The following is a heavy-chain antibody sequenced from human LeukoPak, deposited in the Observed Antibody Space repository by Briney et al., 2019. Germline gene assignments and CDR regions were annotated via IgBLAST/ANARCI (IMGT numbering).Heavy chain of an antibody. V-gene: IGHV4-4*07. Sequence: PSETLSLTCTVSGASLSGSYWSWIRQPAGKGLDWIGRISTSGSTNYNSSLKSRVTMSVDTSKNQFSLNLTSVTAADTAIYYCAREGSTWRYFDYWGRGTLVTVSS. CDR3: AREGSTWRYFDY. CDR1: GASLSGSY. CDR2: ISTSGST. J-gene: IGHJ4*01. D-gene: IGHD2-2*01.